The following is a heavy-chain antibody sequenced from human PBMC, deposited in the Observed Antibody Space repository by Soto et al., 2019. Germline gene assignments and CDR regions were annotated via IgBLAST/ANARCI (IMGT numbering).Heavy chain of an antibody. CDR1: GFTFSSYG. CDR2: ISSSSSYI. V-gene: IGHV3-21*01. CDR3: AREFQQLGEGGYYYYGMDV. J-gene: IGHJ6*02. D-gene: IGHD6-13*01. Sequence: GGSLSLSCAASGFTFSSYGMHWVRQAPGKGLEWVSSISSSSSYIYYADSVKGRFTISRDNAKNSLYLQMNSLRAEDTAVYYCAREFQQLGEGGYYYYGMDVWGQGTTVTVSS.